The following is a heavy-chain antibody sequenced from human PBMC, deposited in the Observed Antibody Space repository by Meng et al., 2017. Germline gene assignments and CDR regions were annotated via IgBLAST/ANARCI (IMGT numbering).Heavy chain of an antibody. D-gene: IGHD3-10*01. J-gene: IGHJ4*02. Sequence: SQTLSLTCAAYGGSFSGYYWSWIRQPPGKGLEWIGEINHSGSTNYNPSLKSRVTISVDTSKNQFSLKLSSVTAADTAVYYCARAPRVRGVIITRGYYFDYWGQGTLVTVSS. CDR3: ARAPRVRGVIITRGYYFDY. CDR1: GGSFSGYY. V-gene: IGHV4-34*01. CDR2: INHSGST.